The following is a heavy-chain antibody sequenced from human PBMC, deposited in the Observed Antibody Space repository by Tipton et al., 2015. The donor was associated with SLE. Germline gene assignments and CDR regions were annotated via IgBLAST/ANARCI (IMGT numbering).Heavy chain of an antibody. Sequence: TLSLTCTVSGGSIISTNHYWGWIRQSPGKGLEWIGTIFYSGSAYYNPSLESRVTISVDTFNKQFSLRLSSATAADTAVYYCARMFGLVVIPALYGMDVWGQGTAITVSS. J-gene: IGHJ6*02. CDR3: ARMFGLVVIPALYGMDV. V-gene: IGHV4-39*07. D-gene: IGHD2-2*01. CDR2: IFYSGSA. CDR1: GGSIISTNHY.